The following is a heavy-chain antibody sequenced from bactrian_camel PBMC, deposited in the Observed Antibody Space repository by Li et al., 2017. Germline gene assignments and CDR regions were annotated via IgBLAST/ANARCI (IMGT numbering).Heavy chain of an antibody. CDR3: AARQPCRVWLGYEDPGEYNI. CDR2: HYTGTATT. J-gene: IGHJ4*01. CDR1: LYIYSSYC. D-gene: IGHD5*01. Sequence: HVQLVESGGGSVQAGGSLRLSCEISLYIYSSYCMGWFRQAPGKERAAVAAHYTGTATTWVADSVKGRFAISQDNAKNVLYLQMNSIQPEDTAMYYCAARQPCRVWLGYEDPGEYNIWGQGTQVTVS. V-gene: IGHV3S1*01.